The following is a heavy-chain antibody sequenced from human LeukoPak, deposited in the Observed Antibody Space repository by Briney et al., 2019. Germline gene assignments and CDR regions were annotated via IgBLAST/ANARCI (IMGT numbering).Heavy chain of an antibody. CDR3: ATSRGRIAAAGRDEFDY. Sequence: ASVKVSCKVSGYTLTELSMHWVRQAPGKGLEWMGGFDPEDGETIYAQKFQGRVTMTEDTSTDTAYMELSRLSSDDTAVYYCATSRGRIAAAGRDEFDYWGQGTLVTVSS. D-gene: IGHD6-13*01. V-gene: IGHV1-24*01. CDR1: GYTLTELS. CDR2: FDPEDGET. J-gene: IGHJ4*02.